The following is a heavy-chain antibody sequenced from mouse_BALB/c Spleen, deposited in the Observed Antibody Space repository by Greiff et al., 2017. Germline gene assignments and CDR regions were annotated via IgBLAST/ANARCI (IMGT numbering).Heavy chain of an antibody. D-gene: IGHD2-3*01. CDR3: VRGRIYDGYFYYAMDY. J-gene: IGHJ4*01. CDR2: IRSKSNNYAT. CDR1: GFTFNTYA. Sequence: EVQGVESGGGLVQPKGSLKLSCAASGFTFNTYAMNWVRQAPGQGLEWVARIRSKSNNYATYYADSVKDRFTISRDDSQSMLYLQMNNLKTEDTAMYYCVRGRIYDGYFYYAMDYWGQGTSVTVSS. V-gene: IGHV10-1*02.